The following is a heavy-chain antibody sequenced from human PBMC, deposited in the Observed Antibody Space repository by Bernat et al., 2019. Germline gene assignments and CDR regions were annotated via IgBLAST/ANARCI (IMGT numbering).Heavy chain of an antibody. CDR1: GFTFSSYG. Sequence: QVQLVESGGGVVQPGRSLRLSCAASGFTFSSYGMHWVRQAPGKGPEWVAVIWYDGSNNYYADSVKGRFTISRDNSKNTLYLQMNSLRAEDTAVYYCARDSDSVGAAAGFDIWGQGTMVTVSS. J-gene: IGHJ3*02. CDR3: ARDSDSVGAAAGFDI. CDR2: IWYDGSNN. V-gene: IGHV3-33*01. D-gene: IGHD6-13*01.